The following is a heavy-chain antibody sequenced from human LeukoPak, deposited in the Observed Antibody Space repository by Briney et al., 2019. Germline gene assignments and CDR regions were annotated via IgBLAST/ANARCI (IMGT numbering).Heavy chain of an antibody. CDR2: IYYSGST. CDR1: GGSVSSGSYY. Sequence: PSETLSLTCTVSGGSVSSGSYYWSWIRQPPGKGLEWIGYIYYSGSTNYNPSLKSRVTISVDTSKNQFSLKLSSVTAADTAVYYCARVGNENSYGFSQDAFDIWGQGTMVTVSS. J-gene: IGHJ3*02. V-gene: IGHV4-61*01. CDR3: ARVGNENSYGFSQDAFDI. D-gene: IGHD5-18*01.